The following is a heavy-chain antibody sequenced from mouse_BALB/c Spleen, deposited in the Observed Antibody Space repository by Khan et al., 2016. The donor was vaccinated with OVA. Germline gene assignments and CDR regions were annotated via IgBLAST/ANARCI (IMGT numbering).Heavy chain of an antibody. CDR3: ARAYYANYREAMDY. CDR1: GFSLTGYG. D-gene: IGHD2-10*01. J-gene: IGHJ4*01. Sequence: QVQLKESGPGLVAPSQSLSITCAVSGFSLTGYGVTWVRQPPGKRLEWLGFIWGGGSTDYTSSLKCRLSISKDNSKSQVYLQMNSLQSEDTARYYCARAYYANYREAMDYWGQGTSVTVSS. CDR2: IWGGGST. V-gene: IGHV2-6-7*01.